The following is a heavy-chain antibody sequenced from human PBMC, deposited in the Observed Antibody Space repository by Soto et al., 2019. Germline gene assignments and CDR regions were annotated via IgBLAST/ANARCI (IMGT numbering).Heavy chain of an antibody. CDR3: AREGAVAGTDY. CDR1: GFTFSSYA. Sequence: GGSLRLSCAASGFTFSSYAMHWARQAPGKGLEWVAVISYDGSNKYYADSVKGRFTISRDNSKNTLYLQMNSLRAEDTAVYYCAREGAVAGTDYWGQGTLVTVSS. J-gene: IGHJ4*02. D-gene: IGHD6-19*01. CDR2: ISYDGSNK. V-gene: IGHV3-30-3*01.